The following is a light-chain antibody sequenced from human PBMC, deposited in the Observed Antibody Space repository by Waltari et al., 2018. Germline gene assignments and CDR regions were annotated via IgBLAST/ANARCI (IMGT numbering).Light chain of an antibody. Sequence: EIVLTQSPGTLSLSPGERATLSCRASQSVSSSYLARYQQKPGQAPRLLIYGASSRDTGIPDRISGSGSGTDFTLTLSSLEPEDFAVYYCQQHGTSPFTFGQGTKVEIK. V-gene: IGKV3-20*01. CDR3: QQHGTSPFT. CDR2: GAS. J-gene: IGKJ2*01. CDR1: QSVSSSY.